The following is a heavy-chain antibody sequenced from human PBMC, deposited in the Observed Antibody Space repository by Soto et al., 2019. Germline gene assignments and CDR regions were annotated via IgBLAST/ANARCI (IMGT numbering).Heavy chain of an antibody. Sequence: QVQLQQWGAGLLKPSETLSLTCAVYGGSFSGYYWNWIRQPPGKGLEWIGEINHSGSTNYNPSLKXRVTISVATSKNQFSLKLSSVTAAYAAVYYCARGWGRMFDYWGQGTLVTVSS. V-gene: IGHV4-34*01. CDR3: ARGWGRMFDY. D-gene: IGHD7-27*01. J-gene: IGHJ4*02. CDR1: GGSFSGYY. CDR2: INHSGST.